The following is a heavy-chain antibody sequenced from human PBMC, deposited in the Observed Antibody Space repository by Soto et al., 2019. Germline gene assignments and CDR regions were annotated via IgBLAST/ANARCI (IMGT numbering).Heavy chain of an antibody. D-gene: IGHD2-15*01. CDR1: GFTFPTYA. CDR3: AKDRGGGGPMRDFFDY. V-gene: IGHV3-23*01. CDR2: FSGNGGST. Sequence: GGSLRLSCAASGFTFPTYAMSWVRQAPGRGLEWVSTFSGNGGSTYYADSVKGRFIISRDNSKNTLYLQMNSLRPEDAAVYYCAKDRGGGGPMRDFFDYWGQGTLVTVSS. J-gene: IGHJ4*02.